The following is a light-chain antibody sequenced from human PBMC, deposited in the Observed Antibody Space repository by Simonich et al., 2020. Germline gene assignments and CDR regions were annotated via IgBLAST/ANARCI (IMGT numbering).Light chain of an antibody. CDR1: KWGNKY. Sequence: SYELTQPPSVSVSPGQTARITCTGNKWGNKYACWYQQKPGQPPVLVIYQDSKRPSGSPGLFSGSNSGNTATLTISGTQAMDEADYYCQAWDSSTAVFGGGTKLTVL. J-gene: IGLJ3*02. CDR2: QDS. V-gene: IGLV3-1*01. CDR3: QAWDSSTAV.